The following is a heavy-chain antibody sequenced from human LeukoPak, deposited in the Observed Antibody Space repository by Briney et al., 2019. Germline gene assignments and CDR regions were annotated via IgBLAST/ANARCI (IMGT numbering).Heavy chain of an antibody. CDR1: GGTFSSYA. J-gene: IGHJ6*02. Sequence: GASVKVSCKASGGTFSSYAISWVRQAPGQGLEWMGRIIPILGIANYAQKFQGRVTITADKSTSTAYMELSSLRSEDTAVYYCARGQRIGGGYYYGMDVWGQGTTVTASS. V-gene: IGHV1-69*04. CDR3: ARGQRIGGGYYYGMDV. CDR2: IIPILGIA. D-gene: IGHD2-15*01.